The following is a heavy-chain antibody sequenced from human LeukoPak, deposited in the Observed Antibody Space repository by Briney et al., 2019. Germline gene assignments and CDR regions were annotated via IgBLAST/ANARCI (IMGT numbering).Heavy chain of an antibody. V-gene: IGHV3-30-3*01. J-gene: IGHJ6*02. CDR2: ISYDGSNK. Sequence: GGSLRLSCAASGFTFSSYAMHWVRQAPGKGLEWVAVISYDGSNKYYADSVKGRFTISRDNSKNTLYPQMNSLRAEDTAVYYCARDHPVGATVDYYGMDVWGQGTTVTVSS. D-gene: IGHD1-26*01. CDR1: GFTFSSYA. CDR3: ARDHPVGATVDYYGMDV.